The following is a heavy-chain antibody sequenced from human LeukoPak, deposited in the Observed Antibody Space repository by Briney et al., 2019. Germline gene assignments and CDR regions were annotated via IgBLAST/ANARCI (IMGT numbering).Heavy chain of an antibody. Sequence: GGSLRLSCAASGFIFSSYAMHWVRQAPGKGLEYVSAISSNGGSTYYANSVKGRFTISRDNSKNTLYLQMGSLRAEDMAVYYCARGPAGLSWGQGTLVTVSS. V-gene: IGHV3-64*01. CDR2: ISSNGGST. D-gene: IGHD2-15*01. CDR1: GFIFSSYA. J-gene: IGHJ4*02. CDR3: ARGPAGLS.